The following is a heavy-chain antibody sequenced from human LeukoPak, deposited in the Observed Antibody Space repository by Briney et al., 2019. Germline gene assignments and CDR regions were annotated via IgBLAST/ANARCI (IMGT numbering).Heavy chain of an antibody. J-gene: IGHJ4*02. CDR3: ARDFNGDYAY. CDR1: GFTFNNYN. CDR2: ISSSSSTI. V-gene: IGHV3-48*01. D-gene: IGHD4-17*01. Sequence: PGGSLRLSCAGSGFTFNNYNMNWVRQAPGKGLEWGSYISSSSSTIYYADSVKGRFTISRDNAKNSLYLQMNSLRAEDTAMYYCARDFNGDYAYWGQGTLVTVSS.